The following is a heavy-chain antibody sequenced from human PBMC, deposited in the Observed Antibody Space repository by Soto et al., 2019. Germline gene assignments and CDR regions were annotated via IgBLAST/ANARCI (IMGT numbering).Heavy chain of an antibody. D-gene: IGHD6-13*01. Sequence: SETLSLTCTVSGGSISSYYWSWIRQPPGKGLEWIGYIYYSGSTNYNPSLKSRVTISVDTSKNQFSLKLSSVTAADTAVYYCASVHSSCWPYYYYYYCMDVWGQGTTVTVSS. J-gene: IGHJ6*02. CDR2: IYYSGST. CDR3: ASVHSSCWPYYYYYYCMDV. CDR1: GGSISSYY. V-gene: IGHV4-59*13.